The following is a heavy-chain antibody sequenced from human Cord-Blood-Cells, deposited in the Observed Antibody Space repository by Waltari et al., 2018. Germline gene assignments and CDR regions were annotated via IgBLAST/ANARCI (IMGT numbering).Heavy chain of an antibody. D-gene: IGHD1-26*01. CDR2: IKQDGSEK. Sequence: EVQLVESGGGLVQHGGSLRRSCAASGFTFSSYWMCWDRQAPGKGLEWVANIKQDGSEKYYVDSVKGRFTISRDNAKNSLYLQMNSLRAEDTAVYYCARDGRSGSYSDYWGQGTLVTVSS. CDR3: ARDGRSGSYSDY. V-gene: IGHV3-7*01. CDR1: GFTFSSYW. J-gene: IGHJ4*02.